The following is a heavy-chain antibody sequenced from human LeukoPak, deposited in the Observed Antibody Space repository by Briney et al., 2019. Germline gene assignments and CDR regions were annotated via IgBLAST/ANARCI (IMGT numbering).Heavy chain of an antibody. V-gene: IGHV4-34*01. CDR2: INHSGST. Sequence: SETLSLTCAVYGGSFSGYYWSWIRQPPGKGLEWIGEINHSGSTNYNPSLKSRVTISVDTSKNQFSLKLSSVTAADTAVYYCASPYCGGDCYSDYWGQGTLVAVSS. CDR3: ASPYCGGDCYSDY. J-gene: IGHJ4*02. D-gene: IGHD2-21*02. CDR1: GGSFSGYY.